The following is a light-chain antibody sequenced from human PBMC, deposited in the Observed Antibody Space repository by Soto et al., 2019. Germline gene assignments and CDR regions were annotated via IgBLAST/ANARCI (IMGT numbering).Light chain of an antibody. CDR2: GAS. CDR3: QQYGSSPYT. Sequence: EIVLTQAPGTLSLSPGERATLSCRASQSVSSSSLAWYQQKPGQAPRLLIYGASSRDTGIPDRFSVSGSGTDFTLTISRLEPEDFAVFYCQQYGSSPYTFGQGTKLEIK. J-gene: IGKJ2*01. CDR1: QSVSSSS. V-gene: IGKV3-20*01.